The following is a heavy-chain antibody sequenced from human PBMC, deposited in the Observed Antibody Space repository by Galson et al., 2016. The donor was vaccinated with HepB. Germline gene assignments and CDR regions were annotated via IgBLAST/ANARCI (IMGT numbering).Heavy chain of an antibody. CDR1: GLTFSKYW. Sequence: SLRLSCAFSGLTFSKYWMHWVRQVPGKGLVWVARLKPGVSRTDHADSVKGRFTISKDNAKNTLYLQMNSLRVEDTAVYHCVADLVGPDDYWGQGTMVTVSS. CDR3: VADLVGPDDY. J-gene: IGHJ4*02. D-gene: IGHD1-26*01. CDR2: LKPGVSRT. V-gene: IGHV3-74*01.